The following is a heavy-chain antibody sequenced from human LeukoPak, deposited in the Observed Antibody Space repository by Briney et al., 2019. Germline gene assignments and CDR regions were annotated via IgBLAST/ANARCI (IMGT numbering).Heavy chain of an antibody. J-gene: IGHJ3*02. D-gene: IGHD3-22*01. CDR2: IRSKAYGGTT. V-gene: IGHV3-49*03. CDR1: GFTFGDYA. Sequence: GGSLRLSCTASGFTFGDYAMSWFRQAPGKGLEWVGFIRSKAYGGTTEYAASVKGRFTISRDDSKSIAYLQMNSLKTEDTAVYYCAYDSSGYDAFDIWGQGTMVTVSS. CDR3: AYDSSGYDAFDI.